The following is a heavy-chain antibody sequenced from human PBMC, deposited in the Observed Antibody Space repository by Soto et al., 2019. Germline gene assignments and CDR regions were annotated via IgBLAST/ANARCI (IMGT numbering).Heavy chain of an antibody. Sequence: PSEALSLPCIVSVDSVSRCSYHWSWVRQPPGKGLAWIGYIYYRGSTNYNPSLESRVTISVDTSRNQFSLKVNSVTAADTAVYYCARGLDYVGFDYWGQGTLVTVSS. CDR3: ARGLDYVGFDY. D-gene: IGHD4-17*01. J-gene: IGHJ4*02. CDR1: VDSVSRCSYH. V-gene: IGHV4-61*01. CDR2: IYYRGST.